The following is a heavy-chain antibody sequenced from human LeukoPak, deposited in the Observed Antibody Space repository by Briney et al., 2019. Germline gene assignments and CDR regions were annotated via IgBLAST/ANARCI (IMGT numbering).Heavy chain of an antibody. D-gene: IGHD3-22*01. CDR1: GYTFTGYY. V-gene: IGHV1-2*02. CDR3: ARDGGATMIVVYYYYYMDV. CDR2: INPNSGGT. J-gene: IGHJ6*03. Sequence: ASVKVSCKASGYTFTGYYMHWVRQAPGQGLEWMGWINPNSGGTNYAQKFQGRVTMTRDTSISTAYMELSRLRSDDTAVYYFARDGGATMIVVYYYYYMDVWGKGTTVTVSS.